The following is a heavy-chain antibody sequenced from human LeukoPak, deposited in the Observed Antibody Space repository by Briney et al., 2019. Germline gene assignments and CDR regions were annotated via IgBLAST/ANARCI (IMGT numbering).Heavy chain of an antibody. V-gene: IGHV3-48*01. Sequence: GGSLRLSCAASGFIFSRYGMSWVRQAPGKGLEWVSYSSSSSSATYYADSVKGRFTISRNNAKNSLYLQMNSLRAEDTAVYYCVRAVNDYGGDFDYWGQGTLVTVSS. CDR1: GFIFSRYG. D-gene: IGHD4-23*01. J-gene: IGHJ4*02. CDR3: VRAVNDYGGDFDY. CDR2: SSSSSSAT.